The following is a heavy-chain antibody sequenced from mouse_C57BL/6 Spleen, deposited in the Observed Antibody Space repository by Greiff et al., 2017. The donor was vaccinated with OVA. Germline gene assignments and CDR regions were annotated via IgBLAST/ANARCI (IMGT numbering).Heavy chain of an antibody. J-gene: IGHJ4*01. V-gene: IGHV2-2*01. CDR3: ARKGYSNVYYAMDY. Sequence: VKLMESGPGLVQPSQSLSITCTVSGFSLTSYGVHWVRQSPGKGLEWLGVIWSGGSTDYNAAFISRLSISKDNSKSQVFFKMNSLQADDTAIYYCARKGYSNVYYAMDYWGQGTSVTVSS. D-gene: IGHD2-5*01. CDR1: GFSLTSYG. CDR2: IWSGGST.